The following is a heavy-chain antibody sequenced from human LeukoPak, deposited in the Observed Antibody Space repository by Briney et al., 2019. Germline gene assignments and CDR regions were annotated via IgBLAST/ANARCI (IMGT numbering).Heavy chain of an antibody. Sequence: PVGSLRLSCVVSGFPFTYYSMHWVRQAPGKGLEWVALVSNDGSKKNYADSVKGRFTISRDNSKRILYLQMSSLRADDTALYYCARRAASDCLTATCNGGLYFMDVWGQGTTVTVSS. CDR3: ARRAASDCLTATCNGGLYFMDV. CDR2: VSNDGSKK. V-gene: IGHV3-30*04. J-gene: IGHJ6*02. CDR1: GFPFTYYS. D-gene: IGHD3-16*01.